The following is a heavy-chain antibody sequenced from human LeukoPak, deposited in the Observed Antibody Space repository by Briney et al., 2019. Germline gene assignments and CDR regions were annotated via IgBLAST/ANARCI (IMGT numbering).Heavy chain of an antibody. J-gene: IGHJ4*02. CDR3: AKVRRVPAATYFDY. D-gene: IGHD2-2*01. Sequence: GSLRLSCAASGFTFSSYGMHWVRQAPGKGLEWVAFIRYDGSNKYYADSVKGRFTISRDNSKNTLYLQMNSLRAEDTAVYYCAKVRRVPAATYFDYWGQGTLVTVSS. CDR2: IRYDGSNK. CDR1: GFTFSSYG. V-gene: IGHV3-30*02.